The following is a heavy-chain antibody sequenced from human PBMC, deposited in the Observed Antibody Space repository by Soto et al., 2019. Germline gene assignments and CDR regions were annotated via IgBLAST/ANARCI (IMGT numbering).Heavy chain of an antibody. J-gene: IGHJ4*02. CDR2: IYYSGTN. D-gene: IGHD2-2*02. CDR1: GGSISSRNYY. CDR3: ARTRLYTYAYRAPFDY. Sequence: SETLSLTCTVSGGSISSRNYYWSWIRQPPGQGLEWIGSIYYSGTNYYNPSLKSRLTISVNTTKNQFSLQLTSVTAPDTAVYYCARTRLYTYAYRAPFDYWGQGTLVTVSS. V-gene: IGHV4-39*01.